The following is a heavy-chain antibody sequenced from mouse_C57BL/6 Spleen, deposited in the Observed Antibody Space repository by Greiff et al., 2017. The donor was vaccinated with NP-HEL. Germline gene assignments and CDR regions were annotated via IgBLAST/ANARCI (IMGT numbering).Heavy chain of an antibody. Sequence: VQLQQPGAELVKPGASVKLSCKASGYTFTSYWMHWVKQRPGRGLEWIGRIDPNSGGTKYNEKFKSKATLTVDKPSSTAYMQLSSLTSEEAAVYYCARRYYGSSGGYFDVWGTGTTVTVSS. CDR3: ARRYYGSSGGYFDV. CDR1: GYTFTSYW. J-gene: IGHJ1*03. V-gene: IGHV1-72*01. CDR2: IDPNSGGT. D-gene: IGHD1-1*01.